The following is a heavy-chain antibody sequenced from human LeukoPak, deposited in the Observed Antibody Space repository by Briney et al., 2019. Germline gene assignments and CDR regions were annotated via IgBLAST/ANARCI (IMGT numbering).Heavy chain of an antibody. CDR2: INHSGST. D-gene: IGHD2-2*01. V-gene: IGHV4-34*01. CDR1: GGSFSGYY. CDR3: ARGWEYCSSTSSYSFDY. J-gene: IGHJ4*02. Sequence: SETLSLTCAVYGGSFSGYYWSWIRQPPGKGLEWIGEINHSGSTNYNPSLKSRVTISVDTSKNQFSLKLSSVTAADTAVYYCARGWEYCSSTSSYSFDYGGKGTLVTVSS.